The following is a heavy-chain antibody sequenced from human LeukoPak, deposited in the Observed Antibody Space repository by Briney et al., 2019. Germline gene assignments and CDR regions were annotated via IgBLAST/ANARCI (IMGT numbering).Heavy chain of an antibody. Sequence: SETLSLTCTVSGGSINTPNYYWGWIRQTPGKGLEWIGNIFYSGGTYYSPSLTSRVTISLDTSRNQFSLKLNSVTAADTAVYYCAKSNGYGLVGIWGQGTMVTVSS. D-gene: IGHD3-10*01. J-gene: IGHJ3*02. V-gene: IGHV4-39*07. CDR2: IFYSGGT. CDR1: GGSINTPNYY. CDR3: AKSNGYGLVGI.